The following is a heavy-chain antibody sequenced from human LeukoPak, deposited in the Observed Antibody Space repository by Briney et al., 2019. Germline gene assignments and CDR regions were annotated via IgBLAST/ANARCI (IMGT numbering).Heavy chain of an antibody. J-gene: IGHJ4*02. CDR2: VYYSVST. CDR3: ATRGAYAGNYYFDY. D-gene: IGHD2-8*01. V-gene: IGHV4-39*01. CDR1: GGSISRSTYY. Sequence: SETLSLTCTVSGGSISRSTYYWDWIRQPPGTGLEWIGSVYYSVSTYYNPSLKSRVTVSVDTSKNRFSPKLNSVTAADTAVYYCATRGAYAGNYYFDYWGLGTLVTVSS.